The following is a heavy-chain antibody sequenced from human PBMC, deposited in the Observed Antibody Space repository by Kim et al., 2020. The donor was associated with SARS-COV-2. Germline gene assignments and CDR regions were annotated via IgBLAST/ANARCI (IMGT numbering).Heavy chain of an antibody. CDR2: INTDNGDP. CDR3: ARTRNADV. J-gene: IGHJ6*04. V-gene: IGHV1-3*04. Sequence: ASVKVSCKASGYTFTSYGMSWVRQAPGQGLEWMGWINTDNGDPKYSQKFKGKLTIPRDTSATTAYMEVGSLNAEDTAIYYCARTRNADVWGEGTTVTVTP. CDR1: GYTFTSYG.